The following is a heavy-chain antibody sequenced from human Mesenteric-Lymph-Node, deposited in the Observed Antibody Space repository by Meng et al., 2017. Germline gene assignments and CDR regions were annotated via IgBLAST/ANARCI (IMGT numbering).Heavy chain of an antibody. CDR1: GGTFSSYA. CDR2: IIPIFGTA. V-gene: IGHV1-69*05. D-gene: IGHD6-19*01. Sequence: SVKVSCKASGGTFSSYAISWVRQAPGQGLEWMGGIIPIFGTANYAQKFQGRVTMTTDTSTSTAYMELRSLRSDDTAVYYCARIIAEQWLVLGIADVGFDYWGQGTLVTVSS. J-gene: IGHJ4*02. CDR3: ARIIAEQWLVLGIADVGFDY.